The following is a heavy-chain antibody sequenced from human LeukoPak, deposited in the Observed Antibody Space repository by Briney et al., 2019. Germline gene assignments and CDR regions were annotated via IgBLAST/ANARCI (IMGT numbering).Heavy chain of an antibody. CDR2: INAGNGNT. CDR1: GYTFTSYA. Sequence: GASVKVSCKASGYTFTSYAMHWVRQAPGQRLEWMGWINAGNGNTKYSQKFQGRVTITRDTSASTAYMELSSLRSEDTAVYYCARVRTSGKYFDYWGQGTLVTVSS. CDR3: ARVRTSGKYFDY. V-gene: IGHV1-3*01. D-gene: IGHD1-14*01. J-gene: IGHJ4*02.